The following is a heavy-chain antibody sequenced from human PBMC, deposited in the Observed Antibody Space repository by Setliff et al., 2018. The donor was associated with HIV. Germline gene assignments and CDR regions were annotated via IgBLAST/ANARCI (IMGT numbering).Heavy chain of an antibody. Sequence: SETLSLTCTVSGGSISSSTYYWGWIRQPPGKGLEWIGSIYYSGSTYYNPSLKSRVTISVDTSKNQFSLKLSSVTAADTAMYYCARVYYDILTGYPQGWFDPWGQGTLVTVSS. D-gene: IGHD3-9*01. J-gene: IGHJ5*02. CDR2: IYYSGST. CDR1: GGSISSSTYY. V-gene: IGHV4-39*07. CDR3: ARVYYDILTGYPQGWFDP.